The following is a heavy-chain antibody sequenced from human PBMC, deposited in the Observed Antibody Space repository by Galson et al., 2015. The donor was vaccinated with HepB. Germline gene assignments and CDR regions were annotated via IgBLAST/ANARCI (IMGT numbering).Heavy chain of an antibody. CDR3: SRGGRYGDYVTFFDY. J-gene: IGHJ4*02. V-gene: IGHV3-21*04. CDR2: ISGNSGHI. D-gene: IGHD4-17*01. CDR1: GFTFSIYS. Sequence: SLRLSCAASGFTFSIYSVQWVRQAPGEGLEWVSGISGNSGHIFYGDSVKGRFTDSRDNAKNLAYLQMNSLRAEDTAVYYCSRGGRYGDYVTFFDYWGQGTLVTVSS.